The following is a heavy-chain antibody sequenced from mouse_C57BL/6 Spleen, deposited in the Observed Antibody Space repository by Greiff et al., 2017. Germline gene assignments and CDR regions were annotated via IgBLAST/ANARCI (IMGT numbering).Heavy chain of an antibody. Sequence: EVQRVESGGGLVKPGGSLKLSCAASGFTFSSYAMSWVRQTPEKRLEWVATISDGGSYTYYPDNVKGRFTISRDNAKNNLYLQMSHLKSEDTAMYYCARDDGYYGGLFAYWGQGTLVTVSA. D-gene: IGHD2-3*01. CDR1: GFTFSSYA. V-gene: IGHV5-4*01. CDR2: ISDGGSYT. CDR3: ARDDGYYGGLFAY. J-gene: IGHJ3*01.